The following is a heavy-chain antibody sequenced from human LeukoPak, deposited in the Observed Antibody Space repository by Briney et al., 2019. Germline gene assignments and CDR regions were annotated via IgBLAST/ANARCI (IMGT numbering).Heavy chain of an antibody. CDR1: GGSLTFYY. CDR2: IYYSGST. CDR3: ARGAAARSGIPFYFDF. J-gene: IGHJ4*02. D-gene: IGHD6-6*01. Sequence: PSETLSLTCSVSGGSLTFYYWTWIRQPPGKGLETIGYIYYSGSTNYNPSLSSRVTISLDTSKNHFALKLTSVTAADTAMYYCARGAAARSGIPFYFDFWGQGALVAGSS. V-gene: IGHV4-59*01.